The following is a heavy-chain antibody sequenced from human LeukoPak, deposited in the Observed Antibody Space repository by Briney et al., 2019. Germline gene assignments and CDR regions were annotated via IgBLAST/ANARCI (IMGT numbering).Heavy chain of an antibody. CDR1: GYTFSYD. V-gene: IGHV1-18*01. D-gene: IGHD3-9*01. CDR3: ARDYDILTGYYEGVGGAFDI. J-gene: IGHJ3*02. CDR2: ISAYNGNT. Sequence: ASVKVSCKASGYTFSYDINWVRQATGQGLEWMGWISAYNGNTNYAQKLQGRVTMTTDTSTSTAYMELRSLRSDDTAVYYCARDYDILTGYYEGVGGAFDIWGQGTMVTVSS.